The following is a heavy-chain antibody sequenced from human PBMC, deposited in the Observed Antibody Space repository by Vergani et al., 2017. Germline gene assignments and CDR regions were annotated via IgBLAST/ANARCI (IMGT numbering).Heavy chain of an antibody. CDR1: GGSFSDYY. CDR3: ARDARNGASLDYMDV. Sequence: QVQLQQWGAGLLKPSETLSLTCAVYGGSFSDYYWSCIRQPPGKGLEWIGEINHSGSTNYNPSLKSRVTISVDTSKNQFSLKLSSVTAADTAVYYCARDARNGASLDYMDVWGQGTLVTVSS. J-gene: IGHJ4*02. V-gene: IGHV4-34*01. D-gene: IGHD2-2*01. CDR2: INHSGST.